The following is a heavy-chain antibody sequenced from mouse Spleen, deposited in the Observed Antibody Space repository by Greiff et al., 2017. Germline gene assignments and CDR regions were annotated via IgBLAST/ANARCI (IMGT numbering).Heavy chain of an antibody. Sequence: VHLVESGAELVKPGASVKISCKASGYAFSSYWMNWVKQRPGKGLEWIGQIYPGDGDTNYNGKFKGKATLTADKSSSTAYMQLSSLTSEDSAVYFCAPQTVRATGLAYWGQGTLVTVSA. V-gene: IGHV1-80*01. CDR3: APQTVRATGLAY. CDR1: GYAFSSYW. CDR2: IYPGDGDT. J-gene: IGHJ3*01. D-gene: IGHD3-2*01.